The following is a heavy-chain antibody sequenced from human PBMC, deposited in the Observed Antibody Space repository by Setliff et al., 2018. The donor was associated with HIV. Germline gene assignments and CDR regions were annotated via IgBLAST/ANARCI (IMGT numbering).Heavy chain of an antibody. CDR1: GYTFTSYA. CDR3: ARGYYNSGNYFEY. J-gene: IGHJ4*02. D-gene: IGHD1-20*01. V-gene: IGHV1-3*01. CDR2: INVGNGNI. Sequence: GASVKVSCKASGYTFTSYAMHWVRQAPGQRFEWMGWINVGNGNIRYSQKFQGRVAITRVTSASTAYMELSSLGSEDTAVYYCARGYYNSGNYFEYWGQGTLVTVSS.